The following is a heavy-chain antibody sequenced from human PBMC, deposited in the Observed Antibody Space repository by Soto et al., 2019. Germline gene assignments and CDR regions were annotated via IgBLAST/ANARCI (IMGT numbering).Heavy chain of an antibody. CDR3: AREIFGVIISGGRDAFDI. J-gene: IGHJ3*02. Sequence: SVKISCKASGGTFSTYAISWVRQAPGQGLEWMGGIIPIFGTAKYAQKFQGRVTITADESTSTAYMELSSLRSEDTAVYYCAREIFGVIISGGRDAFDIWGEGTMVTVS. V-gene: IGHV1-69*13. D-gene: IGHD3-3*01. CDR2: IIPIFGTA. CDR1: GGTFSTYA.